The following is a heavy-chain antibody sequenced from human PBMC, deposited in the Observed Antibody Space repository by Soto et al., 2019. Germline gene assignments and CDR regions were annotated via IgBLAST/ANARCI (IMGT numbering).Heavy chain of an antibody. Sequence: SVKVSCKASGGTFSSYAISWVRQAPGQGLEWMGGIIPILGTANYAQKFQSRVTITADESTSTAYMELSSLRSEDTAVYYCARDRDYYDSSGYSPYYFDYWGQGTLVTVSS. CDR1: GGTFSSYA. CDR2: IIPILGTA. D-gene: IGHD3-22*01. CDR3: ARDRDYYDSSGYSPYYFDY. V-gene: IGHV1-69*13. J-gene: IGHJ4*02.